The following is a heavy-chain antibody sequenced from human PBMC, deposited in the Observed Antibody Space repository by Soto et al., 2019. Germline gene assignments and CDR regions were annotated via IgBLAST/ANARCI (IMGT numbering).Heavy chain of an antibody. CDR1: GFTFSTYW. V-gene: IGHV3-7*05. CDR3: ARDHFDWLSNDAFDI. CDR2: IEQDGSEK. Sequence: GGSLXLSCAASGFTFSTYWMSWVRQAPGKGLEWVANIEQDGSEKYYVASVQGRFTISRDHAKNSLYLQMNSLRAEDTAVYYCARDHFDWLSNDAFDIWGQWTMVTGSS. J-gene: IGHJ3*02. D-gene: IGHD3-9*01.